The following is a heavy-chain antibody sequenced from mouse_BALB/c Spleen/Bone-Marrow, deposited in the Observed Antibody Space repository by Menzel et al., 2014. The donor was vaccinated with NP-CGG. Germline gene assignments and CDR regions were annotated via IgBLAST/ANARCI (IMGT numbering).Heavy chain of an antibody. CDR2: INPSNGGT. V-gene: IGHV1S81*02. CDR3: TRSNYGYWYFDV. Sequence: VQLQQSGAELVKPGASVKWSCKASGCSFTNYYMYWVKRRPGQGLEWIGEINPSNGGTNFNEKFKNKATLTVDKSSSTAYMQLSSLTSEDSAVYYCTRSNYGYWYFDVWGAGTTVTVSS. D-gene: IGHD1-1*01. J-gene: IGHJ1*01. CDR1: GCSFTNYY.